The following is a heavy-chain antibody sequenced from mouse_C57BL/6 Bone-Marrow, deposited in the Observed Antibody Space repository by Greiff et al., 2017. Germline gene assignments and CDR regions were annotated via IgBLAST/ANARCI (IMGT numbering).Heavy chain of an antibody. J-gene: IGHJ4*01. V-gene: IGHV1-69*01. D-gene: IGHD2-12*01. Sequence: QVQLQQPGAELVMPGASVKLSCKASGYTFTSYWMHWVKQRPGQGLEWIGEIDPSDSYTNYNQKFKGKSTLTVDKSSSTADMQLSSLTSEDSAVYYCARGIRRYYYAMDYWGQGTSVTVSS. CDR1: GYTFTSYW. CDR2: IDPSDSYT. CDR3: ARGIRRYYYAMDY.